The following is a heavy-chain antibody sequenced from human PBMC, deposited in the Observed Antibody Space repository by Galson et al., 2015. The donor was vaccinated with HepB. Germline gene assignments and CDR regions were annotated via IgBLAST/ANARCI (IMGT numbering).Heavy chain of an antibody. CDR1: RPTFSSHG. Sequence: RLSCPATRPTFSSHGLQCPRQAPGKGLEWVAVISYDGSNKYYADSVKGRFTISRDNSKNTLYLQMNSLRAEDTAVHYCAKGGLLGSGSYPDYWGQGTLVTVSS. D-gene: IGHD3-10*01. V-gene: IGHV3-30*18. J-gene: IGHJ4*02. CDR2: ISYDGSNK. CDR3: AKGGLLGSGSYPDY.